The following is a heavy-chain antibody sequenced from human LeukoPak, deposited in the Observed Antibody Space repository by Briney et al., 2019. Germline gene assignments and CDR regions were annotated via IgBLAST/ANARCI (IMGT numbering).Heavy chain of an antibody. CDR1: GFTFSSYA. V-gene: IGHV3-23*01. CDR2: ISGSGHRT. CDR3: VRDKDYGFDY. J-gene: IGHJ4*02. Sequence: GGSLRLSCAASGFTFSSYAMPWVRQAPGKGLEWVSSISGSGHRTYYADSVKGRFTISRDNAKNSLYLQMDSLRDEDTAVYYCVRDKDYGFDYWGQGTLVTVSS. D-gene: IGHD4-17*01.